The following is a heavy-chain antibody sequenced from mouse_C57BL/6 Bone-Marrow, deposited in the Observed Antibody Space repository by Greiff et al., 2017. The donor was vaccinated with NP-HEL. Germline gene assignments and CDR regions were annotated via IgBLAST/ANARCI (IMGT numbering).Heavy chain of an antibody. CDR2: INPSTGGT. CDR3: ARRLLRHWDFDV. CDR1: GYSFTGYY. Sequence: VQLQQSGPELVKPGASVKISCKASGYSFTGYYMNWVKQSPEKSLEWIGEINPSTGGTTYNQKFKAKATLTVDKSSSTAYMQLKSLTSEDSAVYYCARRLLRHWDFDVWGTGTTVTVSS. J-gene: IGHJ1*03. D-gene: IGHD2-3*01. V-gene: IGHV1-42*01.